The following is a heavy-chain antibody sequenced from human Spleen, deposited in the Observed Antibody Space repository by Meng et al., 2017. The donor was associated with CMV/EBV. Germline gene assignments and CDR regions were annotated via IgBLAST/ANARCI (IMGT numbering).Heavy chain of an antibody. CDR3: ARTRTYYDFWSGYYSDFDY. Sequence: SETLSLTCTVSGGSVSSGSYYWSWIRQPPGKGLEWIGYIYYSGSTNYNPSLKSRATISVDTSKNQFSLKLSSVTAADTAVYYCARTRTYYDFWSGYYSDFDYWGQGTLVTVSS. J-gene: IGHJ4*02. D-gene: IGHD3-3*01. CDR2: IYYSGST. V-gene: IGHV4-61*01. CDR1: GGSVSSGSYY.